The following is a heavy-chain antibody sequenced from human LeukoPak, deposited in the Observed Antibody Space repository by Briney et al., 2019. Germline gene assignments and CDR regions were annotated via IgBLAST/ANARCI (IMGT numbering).Heavy chain of an antibody. CDR1: GFTFSSSW. CDR2: IKQDGTEE. CDR3: ARDPCHGALDY. J-gene: IGHJ4*02. Sequence: GGSLRLSCVASGFTFSSSWMSWVRRAPGKGLEWVANIKQDGTEEYYVDSVRGRFSISKDNAKNSLYLQMNSLRAEDTAVYYCARDPCHGALDYWGQGALVTVTS. D-gene: IGHD2-2*01. V-gene: IGHV3-7*03.